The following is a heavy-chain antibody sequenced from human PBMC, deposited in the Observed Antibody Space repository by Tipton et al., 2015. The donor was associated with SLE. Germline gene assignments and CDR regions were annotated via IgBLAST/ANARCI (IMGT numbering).Heavy chain of an antibody. Sequence: QLVQSGGGVVQPGRSLRLSCAASGFTSSSYGMHWVRQAPGKGLEWVAVIWYDGSNKYYADSVKGRFTISRDNSKNTLYLQMNSLRAEDTAVYYCARGQPVGAPDYWGQGTLVTVSS. CDR1: GFTSSSYG. CDR3: ARGQPVGAPDY. D-gene: IGHD1-26*01. J-gene: IGHJ4*02. CDR2: IWYDGSNK. V-gene: IGHV3-33*01.